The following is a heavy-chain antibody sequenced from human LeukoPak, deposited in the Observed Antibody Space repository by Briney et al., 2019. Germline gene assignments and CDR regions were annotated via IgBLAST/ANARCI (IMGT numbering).Heavy chain of an antibody. D-gene: IGHD3-9*01. CDR2: ISAYNGNT. CDR3: ARVPIGYDILTGYYAYYFDY. J-gene: IGHJ4*02. V-gene: IGHV1-18*01. CDR1: GYTFTSYG. Sequence: ASVKASCKASGYTFTSYGISWVRQAPGQGLEWMGWISAYNGNTNYAQKFQGRVTMTTDTSTSTAYMELRSLRSDDTAVYYCARVPIGYDILTGYYAYYFDYWGQGTLVTVSS.